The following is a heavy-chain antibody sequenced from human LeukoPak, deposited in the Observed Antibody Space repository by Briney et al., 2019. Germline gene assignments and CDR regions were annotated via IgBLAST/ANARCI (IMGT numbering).Heavy chain of an antibody. J-gene: IGHJ6*02. Sequence: PSQTLSLTCAASGGSISSGGYSWSWIRQPPGKGLEWIGYIYHSGSTYYNPSLKSRVTISVDTSKNQFSLKLSSVTAADTAVYYCAREGYDLNYYYYGMDVWGQGTTVTVSS. V-gene: IGHV4-30-2*05. D-gene: IGHD5-12*01. CDR3: AREGYDLNYYYYGMDV. CDR2: IYHSGST. CDR1: GGSISSGGYS.